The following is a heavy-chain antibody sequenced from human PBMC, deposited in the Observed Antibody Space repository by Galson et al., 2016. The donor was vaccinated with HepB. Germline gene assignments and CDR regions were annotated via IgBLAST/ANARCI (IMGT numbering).Heavy chain of an antibody. CDR3: ARDIYEGAMDV. CDR1: GFTFSTYA. Sequence: SLRLSCAASGFTFSTYAMHWVRQAPGRGLEWVALIWKDGSYIHYADSVKGRFTVSRDNSKNTLFLQMNGLRADDTAVYYCARDIYEGAMDVWGKGTTVTVSS. V-gene: IGHV3-33*01. J-gene: IGHJ6*03. D-gene: IGHD5/OR15-5a*01. CDR2: IWKDGSYI.